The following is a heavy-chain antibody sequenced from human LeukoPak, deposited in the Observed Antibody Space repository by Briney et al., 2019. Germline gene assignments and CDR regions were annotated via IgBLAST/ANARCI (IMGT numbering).Heavy chain of an antibody. D-gene: IGHD2-2*03. CDR3: ARRGRGYCSSTSCYRAGALDI. Sequence: SETLSLTCAVYGGSFSGYYWSWVRQPPGKGLEWIGEINHSGSTNYNPSLKSRVTISVDTSKHQFSLKLSSVTAADTAVSYCARRGRGYCSSTSCYRAGALDIWGQRTMVTVSS. V-gene: IGHV4-34*01. CDR1: GGSFSGYY. CDR2: INHSGST. J-gene: IGHJ3*02.